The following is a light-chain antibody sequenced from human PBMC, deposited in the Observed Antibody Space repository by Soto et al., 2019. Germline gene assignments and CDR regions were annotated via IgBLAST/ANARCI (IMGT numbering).Light chain of an antibody. Sequence: QSALTQPASVSGSPGQSITISCTGTSCDVGGYNYVSWYQQHPGKAPKLMIYDVSNRPSGVSNRFSGSKSGNTASLTISGLQAEDEADYYCSSDTSSSTLLYVFGTGTKLTVL. CDR1: SCDVGGYNY. J-gene: IGLJ1*01. V-gene: IGLV2-14*01. CDR2: DVS. CDR3: SSDTSSSTLLYV.